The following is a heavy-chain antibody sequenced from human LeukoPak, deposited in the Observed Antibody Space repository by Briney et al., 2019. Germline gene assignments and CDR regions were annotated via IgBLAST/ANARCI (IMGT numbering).Heavy chain of an antibody. Sequence: SETLSLTCTVFGGSISSHYWNWIRQPPGKGLEWIGYIYYSGSTNYNPSLKSRVTISVDTSKNQFSLKLSSVTAADTAVHYCARETTVVTPGRSDVFDIWGQGTMVTVSS. V-gene: IGHV4-59*11. CDR3: ARETTVVTPGRSDVFDI. CDR1: GGSISSHY. CDR2: IYYSGST. D-gene: IGHD4-23*01. J-gene: IGHJ3*02.